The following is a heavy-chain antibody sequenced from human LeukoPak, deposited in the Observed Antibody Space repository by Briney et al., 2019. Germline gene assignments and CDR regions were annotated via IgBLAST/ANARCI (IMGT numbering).Heavy chain of an antibody. CDR3: ARGNRVISRFTPYDY. CDR1: GGSFSGYY. J-gene: IGHJ4*02. D-gene: IGHD3-10*01. CDR2: INHSGST. V-gene: IGHV4-34*01. Sequence: SETLSLTCAVYGGSFSGYYWSWLRQPPGKGLEWIGEINHSGSTNYNPSLKSRVTISVDTSKNQFSLKLSSVTAADMAVYYCARGNRVISRFTPYDYWGQGTLVTVSS.